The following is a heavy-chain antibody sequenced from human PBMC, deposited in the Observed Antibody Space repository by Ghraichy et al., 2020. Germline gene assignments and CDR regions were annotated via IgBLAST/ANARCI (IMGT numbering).Heavy chain of an antibody. CDR3: PRDLIAAAGTDYYYYYMDV. V-gene: IGHV4-4*07. CDR1: GGSISSYY. CDR2: IYTSGST. D-gene: IGHD6-13*01. Sequence: SETLSLTCTVSGGSISSYYWSWIRQPAGKGLEWIGRIYTSGSTNYNPSLKSRVTMSVDTSKNQFSLKLSSVTAADTAVYYCPRDLIAAAGTDYYYYYMDVWGKGTTVTVSS. J-gene: IGHJ6*03.